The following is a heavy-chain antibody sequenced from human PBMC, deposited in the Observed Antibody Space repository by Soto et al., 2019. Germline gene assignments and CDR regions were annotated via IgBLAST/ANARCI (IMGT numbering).Heavy chain of an antibody. D-gene: IGHD3-3*01. CDR3: ARGVVIIRSWFDP. Sequence: KASETLSLTCTVSGGSVSSGSYYWSWIRQPPGKGLEWIGYIYYSGSTNYNPSLKSRVTRSVDTSKNQFSLKLSSVTAADTAVYYCARGVVIIRSWFDPWGQGTLVTVS. V-gene: IGHV4-61*01. CDR1: GGSVSSGSYY. CDR2: IYYSGST. J-gene: IGHJ5*02.